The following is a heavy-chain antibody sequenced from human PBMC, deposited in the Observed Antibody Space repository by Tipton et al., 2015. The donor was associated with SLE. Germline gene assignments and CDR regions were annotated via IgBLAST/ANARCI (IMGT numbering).Heavy chain of an antibody. D-gene: IGHD3-10*01. V-gene: IGHV4-34*01. CDR1: GGSFSGYY. CDR3: ARWGIYGSGSYYRAWFDP. J-gene: IGHJ5*02. Sequence: TLSLTCAVYGGSFSGYYWSWIRQPPGKGLEWIGEINHSGSTNYNPSLKSRVTISVDTSKNQFSLKLSSVTAADTAAYYCARWGIYGSGSYYRAWFDPWGQGTLVTVSS. CDR2: INHSGST.